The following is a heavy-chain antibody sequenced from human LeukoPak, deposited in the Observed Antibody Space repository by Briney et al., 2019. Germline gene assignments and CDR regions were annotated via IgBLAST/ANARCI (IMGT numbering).Heavy chain of an antibody. V-gene: IGHV1-69*04. CDR1: GGTFSSYA. D-gene: IGHD4-17*01. Sequence: SVKVSCKASGGTFSSYAISWVRQAPGQGLEWMGRIIPILGIANYAQKFQGRVTITADKSTSTAYMELSSLRSEDTAVYYCARGPPIDDYGDLNWFDPWGLGTLVTVSS. J-gene: IGHJ5*02. CDR2: IIPILGIA. CDR3: ARGPPIDDYGDLNWFDP.